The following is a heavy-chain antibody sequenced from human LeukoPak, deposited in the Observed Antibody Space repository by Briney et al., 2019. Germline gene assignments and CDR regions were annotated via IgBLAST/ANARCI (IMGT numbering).Heavy chain of an antibody. V-gene: IGHV2-5*02. CDR3: AHLATIAAAGTNAFDI. CDR2: IYWDDDK. D-gene: IGHD6-13*01. Sequence: SGPTLVKPTQTLTLTCTFSGFSLSTSGVGVGWIRQPPGKALEWLALIYWDDDKRYSPSLKSRLTITKDTSKNQVVLTMTNMDPVDTATYYCAHLATIAAAGTNAFDIWGQGTMVTVSS. CDR1: GFSLSTSGVG. J-gene: IGHJ3*02.